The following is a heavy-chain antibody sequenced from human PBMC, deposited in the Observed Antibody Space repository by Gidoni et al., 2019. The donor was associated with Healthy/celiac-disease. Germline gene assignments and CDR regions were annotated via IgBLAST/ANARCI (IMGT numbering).Heavy chain of an antibody. CDR2: INAGNGNT. CDR3: ARDLVAVAGTAELDP. D-gene: IGHD6-19*01. J-gene: IGHJ5*02. V-gene: IGHV1-3*01. CDR1: GYTFTSYA. Sequence: QVQLVQSGAEVKKPGASVKVSCKASGYTFTSYAMHWVRQAPGQRLEWMGWINAGNGNTKYSQKFQGRVTITRDTSASTAYMELSSLRSEDTAVYYCARDLVAVAGTAELDPWGQGTLVTVSS.